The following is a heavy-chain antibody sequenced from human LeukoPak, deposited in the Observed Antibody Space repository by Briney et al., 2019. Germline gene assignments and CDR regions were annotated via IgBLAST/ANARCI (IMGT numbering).Heavy chain of an antibody. CDR3: ARLGRTISLDY. CDR2: IYHSGST. V-gene: IGHV4-38-2*01. J-gene: IGHJ4*02. Sequence: SETLSLTCAVSGYSISSGYYWGWIRQPPGKGLEWIGSIYHSGSTYYNPSLKSRVTISVDTSKNQFSLKLSSVTAADTAVYYCARLGRTISLDYWGQGTLVTVSP. D-gene: IGHD2-2*01. CDR1: GYSISSGYY.